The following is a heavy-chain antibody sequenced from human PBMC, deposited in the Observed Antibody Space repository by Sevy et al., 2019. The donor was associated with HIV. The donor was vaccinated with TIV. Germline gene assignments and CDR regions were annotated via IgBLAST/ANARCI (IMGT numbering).Heavy chain of an antibody. CDR3: AGEWGGEQLDY. V-gene: IGHV4-38-2*01. D-gene: IGHD3-10*01. CDR2: IYHSGST. J-gene: IGHJ4*02. Sequence: SETLSLTCAVSGYSISSGYYWGWIRQPPGKGLEWIGSIYHSGSTYYNPSLKSRVTISVDTSKNRFSLKLSSVTAADTAVYYCAGEWGGEQLDYWGQGTLVTVSS. CDR1: GYSISSGYY.